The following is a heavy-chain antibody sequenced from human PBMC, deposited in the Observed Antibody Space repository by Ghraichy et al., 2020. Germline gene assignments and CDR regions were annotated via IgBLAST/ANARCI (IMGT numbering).Heavy chain of an antibody. CDR1: GFTFSSYS. CDR2: ISSSSSYI. D-gene: IGHD2-2*01. Sequence: GGSLRLSCAASGFTFSSYSMNWVRQAPGKGLEWVSSISSSSSYIYYADSVKGRFTISRDNAKNSLYLQMNSLRAEDTAVYYCARETFGICSSTGCYGANYYYYMDVWGKGTTVTVSS. J-gene: IGHJ6*03. V-gene: IGHV3-21*01. CDR3: ARETFGICSSTGCYGANYYYYMDV.